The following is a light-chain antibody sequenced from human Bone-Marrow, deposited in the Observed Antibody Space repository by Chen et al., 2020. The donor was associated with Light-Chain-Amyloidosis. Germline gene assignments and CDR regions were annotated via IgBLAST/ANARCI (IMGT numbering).Light chain of an antibody. V-gene: IGKV3-20*01. CDR3: QQYGSSPPT. CDR2: GAS. Sequence: ELVLTQSPGPLSLSPGERATLSCRASQSVSSSYLAWYQQTPGQAPRLLIYGASSRATGIPDRFSGSGSGTDFTLTISRLEPEDFAVYYCQQYGSSPPTFGPGTKVDIK. CDR1: QSVSSSY. J-gene: IGKJ3*01.